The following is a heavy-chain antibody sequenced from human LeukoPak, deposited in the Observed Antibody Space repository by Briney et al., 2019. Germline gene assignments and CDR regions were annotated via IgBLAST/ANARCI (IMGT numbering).Heavy chain of an antibody. Sequence: GSLRLSCAAPGFTFSSYAMSWVRQAPGKGLEWVSAISGSGGSTYYADSVKGRFTISRDNSKNTLYLQMNSLRAEDTAVYYCVRLGKEMATIGIWGQGTMVTVSS. CDR2: ISGSGGST. V-gene: IGHV3-23*01. CDR3: VRLGKEMATIGI. CDR1: GFTFSSYA. J-gene: IGHJ3*02. D-gene: IGHD5-24*01.